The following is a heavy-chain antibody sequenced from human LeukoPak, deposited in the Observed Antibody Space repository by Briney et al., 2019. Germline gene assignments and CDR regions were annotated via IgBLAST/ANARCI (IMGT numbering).Heavy chain of an antibody. CDR1: GGSLSSYY. CDR3: ARYWGVQLWPHWYFDL. Sequence: MTSETLSLTCTVSGGSLSSYYWSWFRQTPGKGPEWIGYIYYSGSTKYNPSLSSRVTISVDRSKNQFSLKLNSVTAADTAVYYCARYWGVQLWPHWYFDLRGRGSLVTVSS. CDR2: IYYSGST. V-gene: IGHV4-59*01. D-gene: IGHD5-18*01. J-gene: IGHJ2*01.